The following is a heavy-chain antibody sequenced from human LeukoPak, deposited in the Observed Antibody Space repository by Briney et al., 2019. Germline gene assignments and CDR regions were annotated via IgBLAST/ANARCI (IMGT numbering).Heavy chain of an antibody. V-gene: IGHV3-20*04. Sequence: RAGGSLRLSCAASGFTFDDYGMSWVRQAPGKGVEWVSGINWNGGSTGYADSVKGRFTISRDNAKNSLYLQMNSLRAEDTALYYCARFGGSSSWYYYYYMDVWGKGTTVTVSS. D-gene: IGHD6-13*01. CDR3: ARFGGSSSWYYYYYMDV. CDR2: INWNGGST. J-gene: IGHJ6*03. CDR1: GFTFDDYG.